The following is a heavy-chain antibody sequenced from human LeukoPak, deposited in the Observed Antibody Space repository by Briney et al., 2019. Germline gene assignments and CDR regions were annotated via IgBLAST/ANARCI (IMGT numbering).Heavy chain of an antibody. Sequence: PGGSLRLSCAASGFTFDDYAMHWVRQAPGKGLEWVSGISWNSGSIGYADSVKGRFTISRDNAKNSLYLQMNSLRAEDTALYYCAKDSVAIFGVITVFDYWGQGTLVTVSS. J-gene: IGHJ4*02. CDR1: GFTFDDYA. CDR3: AKDSVAIFGVITVFDY. D-gene: IGHD3-3*01. V-gene: IGHV3-9*01. CDR2: ISWNSGSI.